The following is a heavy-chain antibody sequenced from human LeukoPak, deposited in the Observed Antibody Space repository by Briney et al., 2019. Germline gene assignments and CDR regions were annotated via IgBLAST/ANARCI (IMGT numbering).Heavy chain of an antibody. CDR3: ARVGAHNWNYGHYYYYGMDV. J-gene: IGHJ6*02. Sequence: SETLSLTCAVYGGSFSGYYWSWIRQPPGKGLEWIGEINHSGSTNYNPSLKSRVTISVDTSKNQFSLKLSSVTAADTAVYYCARVGAHNWNYGHYYYYGMDVWGQGTTVAVSS. V-gene: IGHV4-34*01. CDR1: GGSFSGYY. D-gene: IGHD1-7*01. CDR2: INHSGST.